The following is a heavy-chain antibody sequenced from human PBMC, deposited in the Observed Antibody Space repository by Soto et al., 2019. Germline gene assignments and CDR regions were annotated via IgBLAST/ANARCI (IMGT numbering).Heavy chain of an antibody. J-gene: IGHJ5*02. V-gene: IGHV4-30-2*01. CDR3: ARAVAPYLGTWFDP. Sequence: QLQLQESGSGFVKPSQTLSLTCAVSGGSISSGNSYSWSWIRQPPGKGLEWIGSISHTGSTSYNPSLKGRVTMSVDKSKNQFSLKLSSVTAADMAVYYCARAVAPYLGTWFDPWGQGTLVIVSS. D-gene: IGHD3-16*01. CDR1: GGSISSGNSYS. CDR2: ISHTGST.